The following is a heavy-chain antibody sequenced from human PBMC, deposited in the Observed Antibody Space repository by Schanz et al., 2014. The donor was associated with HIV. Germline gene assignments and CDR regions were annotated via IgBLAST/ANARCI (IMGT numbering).Heavy chain of an antibody. Sequence: VQLVESGGGLVKPGGSLRISCAASGFTFSNYGMHWVRQAPGKGLEWMAVIWYGGSNKYYADSVKGRFTISRDNSKNTLYLQMNSLRAEDTAVYYCARVANWDYYGMDVWGRGTTVTVSS. J-gene: IGHJ6*02. CDR1: GFTFSNYG. D-gene: IGHD3-16*01. V-gene: IGHV3-33*01. CDR2: IWYGGSNK. CDR3: ARVANWDYYGMDV.